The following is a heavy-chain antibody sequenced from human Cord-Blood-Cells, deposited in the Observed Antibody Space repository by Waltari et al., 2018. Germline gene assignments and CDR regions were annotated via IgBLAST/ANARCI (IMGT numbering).Heavy chain of an antibody. D-gene: IGHD3-10*01. CDR3: ARQGGYYYGSGSYGY. J-gene: IGHJ4*02. CDR1: GGSFSGYY. Sequence: QVQLQQWGAGLLKPSETLSLPCAVYGGSFSGYYWSWIRPPPGQGLEWMGEINHSGSTNYNPSLKSRVTISVDTSKNQFSLKLSSVTAADTAVYYCARQGGYYYGSGSYGYWGQGTLVTVSS. V-gene: IGHV4-34*01. CDR2: INHSGST.